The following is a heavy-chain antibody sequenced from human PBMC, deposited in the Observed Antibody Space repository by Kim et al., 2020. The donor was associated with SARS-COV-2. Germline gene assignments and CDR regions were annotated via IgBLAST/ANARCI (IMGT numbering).Heavy chain of an antibody. Sequence: SETLSLTCTVSGGSISSYYWSWIRQPPGKGLEWIGYIYYSGSTNYNPSLKSRVTISVDTSKNQFSLKRSSVTAADTAVYYCAREREDYYGSGSYFDYWGQGTLVTVSS. CDR1: GGSISSYY. D-gene: IGHD3-10*01. CDR3: AREREDYYGSGSYFDY. J-gene: IGHJ4*02. CDR2: IYYSGST. V-gene: IGHV4-59*01.